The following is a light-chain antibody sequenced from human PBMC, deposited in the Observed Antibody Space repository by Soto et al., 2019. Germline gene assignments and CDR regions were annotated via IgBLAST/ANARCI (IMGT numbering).Light chain of an antibody. CDR1: SGHSTYA. V-gene: IGLV4-69*01. CDR2: LNSDGSH. J-gene: IGLJ2*01. CDR3: QTWGTAIHDVV. Sequence: QAVVTQSPSASASLGASVKLTCTLISGHSTYAIAWHQQQPEKGPRYLMKLNSDGSHSKGDGIPDRFSGSSSGAERHLTISSLQSEDEADYYCQTWGTAIHDVVFGGGTKLTVL.